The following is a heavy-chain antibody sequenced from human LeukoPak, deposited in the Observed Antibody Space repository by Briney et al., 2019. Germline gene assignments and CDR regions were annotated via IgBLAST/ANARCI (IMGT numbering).Heavy chain of an antibody. CDR1: GFTFSDYY. D-gene: IGHD5-18*01. Sequence: GGSLRLSCAASGFTFSDYYMSWIRQAPGKGLEWVSYISSSGSTIYYADSVKGRFTISRDNAKTSLYLQMNSLRAEDTAVYYCARDLSGVAGYTYGRGIDYWGQGTLVTVSS. J-gene: IGHJ4*02. V-gene: IGHV3-11*04. CDR3: ARDLSGVAGYTYGRGIDY. CDR2: ISSSGSTI.